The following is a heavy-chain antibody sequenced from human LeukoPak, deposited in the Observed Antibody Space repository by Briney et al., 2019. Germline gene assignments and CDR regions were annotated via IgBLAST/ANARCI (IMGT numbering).Heavy chain of an antibody. CDR2: IKQDGTER. V-gene: IGHV3-7*01. D-gene: IGHD3-16*01. CDR3: GREHVAVDY. Sequence: GSPRLSCEASGFTFSSYWMSWVRQAPGKGLEWVANIKQDGTERYYVDSVKGRFTISRDNAKRSLYLQMNSLRAEDTAVYYCGREHVAVDYWGQGTLVTVSS. CDR1: GFTFSSYW. J-gene: IGHJ4*02.